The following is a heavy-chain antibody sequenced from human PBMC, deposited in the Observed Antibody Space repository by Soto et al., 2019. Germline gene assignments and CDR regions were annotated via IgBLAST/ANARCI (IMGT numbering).Heavy chain of an antibody. V-gene: IGHV3-33*01. J-gene: IGHJ4*02. Sequence: QVQLVESGGGVVQPGRSLRLSCAASGFTFSSYHMHWVRQVPGKGLEWVAVIWNDETNRYYADLVKGRFTISRDNSKNTLWLQMNSLRVEDTAVYYCARIGSWALNFDYWGQGTLVTVSS. CDR3: ARIGSWALNFDY. CDR2: IWNDETNR. D-gene: IGHD6-13*01. CDR1: GFTFSSYH.